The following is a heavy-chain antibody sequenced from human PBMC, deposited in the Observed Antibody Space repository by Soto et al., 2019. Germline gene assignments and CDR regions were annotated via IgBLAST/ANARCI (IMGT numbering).Heavy chain of an antibody. V-gene: IGHV1-18*01. J-gene: IGHJ5*02. CDR2: ISAYNGNT. CDR1: GYTFTSYG. CDR3: XXXXXSXSREWFDP. D-gene: IGHD6-13*01. Sequence: QVQLVQSGAEVKKPGASVKVSCKASGYTFTSYGISWVRQAPGXGLEWMGWISAYNGNTNYAQKLQGRVTMTTDTSTSTAYMELRSLRSDDTAXXXXXXXXXSXSREWFDPWGQGTLVTXXS.